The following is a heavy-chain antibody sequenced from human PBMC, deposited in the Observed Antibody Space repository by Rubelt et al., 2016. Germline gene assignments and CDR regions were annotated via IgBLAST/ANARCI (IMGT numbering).Heavy chain of an antibody. J-gene: IGHJ2*01. D-gene: IGHD6-6*01. V-gene: IGHV4-39*07. CDR3: ARLRSSYDQDWYFDL. CDR2: IYYSGST. CDR1: GGSISSSSYY. Sequence: QLQLQESGPGLVKPSETLSLTCTVSGGSISSSSYYWGWIRKPPGKGLEWIGSIYYSGSTNYNPSPLFLRCPVPFSLDTSKNHFSLQLISLTAADTAVYYCARLRSSYDQDWYFDLWGRGTLVTVSS.